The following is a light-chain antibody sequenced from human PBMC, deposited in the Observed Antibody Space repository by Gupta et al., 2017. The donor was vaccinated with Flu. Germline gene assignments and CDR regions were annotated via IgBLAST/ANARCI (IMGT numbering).Light chain of an antibody. Sequence: QSALTQPPSVPGSPGQSVTISCTGTSSDIGTYNRVSWYQQPPGTAPKLMIYEVSNRPSGVPDRFSASKSGNTASLTISGLQGEDEADYYCSSYTSSYTYVFGTGTKVTVL. CDR3: SSYTSSYTYV. J-gene: IGLJ1*01. V-gene: IGLV2-18*02. CDR2: EVS. CDR1: SSDIGTYNR.